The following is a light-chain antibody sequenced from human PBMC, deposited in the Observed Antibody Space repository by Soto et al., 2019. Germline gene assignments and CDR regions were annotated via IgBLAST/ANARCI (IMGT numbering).Light chain of an antibody. CDR2: GVS. CDR1: QSVSSSS. CDR3: QRQGRSPLIT. V-gene: IGKV3-20*01. J-gene: IGKJ5*01. Sequence: EIVLTQSPGTLSLSPGGRATLSCRASQSVSSSSLAWYQHKPGQAPRLLLYGVSIRANGIPDRFSGSGSGTDFTLTISRLEPQDFAVYYCQRQGRSPLITFGQGTKREIK.